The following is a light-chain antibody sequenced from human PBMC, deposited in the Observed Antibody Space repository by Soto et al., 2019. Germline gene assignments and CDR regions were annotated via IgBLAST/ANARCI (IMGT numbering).Light chain of an antibody. Sequence: QSALTQPASVSGSPGQSITISCTGTSSDVGAYNYVSWYQQHPAKVPKLMIYDVSNRPSGVSDRFSGSKSGNTASLTISGLQAEDEADYYCSSYTSISTYVFGTGTKVTVL. CDR2: DVS. CDR3: SSYTSISTYV. CDR1: SSDVGAYNY. V-gene: IGLV2-14*01. J-gene: IGLJ1*01.